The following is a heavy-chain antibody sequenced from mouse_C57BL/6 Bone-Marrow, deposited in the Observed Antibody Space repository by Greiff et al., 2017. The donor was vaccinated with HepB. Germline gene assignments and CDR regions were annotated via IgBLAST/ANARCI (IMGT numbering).Heavy chain of an antibody. J-gene: IGHJ2*01. Sequence: EVHLVESGGGLVKPGGSLKLSCAASGFTFSSYAMSWVRQTPEKRLEWVATINSGGSYTYYPDSVKGRFTISRDNAKNTLYLQMSSLRSEDTAMYYCARAARALFDYWGQGTTLTVSS. V-gene: IGHV5-9-3*01. CDR2: INSGGSYT. CDR1: GFTFSSYA. CDR3: ARAARALFDY. D-gene: IGHD3-1*01.